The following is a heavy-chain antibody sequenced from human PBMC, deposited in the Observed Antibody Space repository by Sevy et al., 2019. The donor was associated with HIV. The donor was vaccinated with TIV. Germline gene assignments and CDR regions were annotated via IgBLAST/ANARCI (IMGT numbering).Heavy chain of an antibody. CDR1: GGSFSGYY. Sequence: SETLSLTCAVYGGSFSGYYWSWIRQPPGKGLEWIGEINHSGSTNYNPSLKSRVTISVDTSKNQFSLKLSSVTAADTAVYYCARVRFLEWFRPYYYYYGMDVWGQWTTVTVSS. J-gene: IGHJ6*02. CDR2: INHSGST. CDR3: ARVRFLEWFRPYYYYYGMDV. D-gene: IGHD3-3*01. V-gene: IGHV4-34*01.